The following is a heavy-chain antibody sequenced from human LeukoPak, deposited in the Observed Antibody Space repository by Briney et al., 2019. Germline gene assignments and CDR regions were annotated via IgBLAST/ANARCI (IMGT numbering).Heavy chain of an antibody. D-gene: IGHD4-17*01. CDR1: GFTFSSYA. J-gene: IGHJ4*02. Sequence: GGSLRLSCTASGFTFSSYAMSWVRQAPGKGLEWVSAISGSGGSTYYADSVKGRFTISRDNSKNTLYLQMNSLRAEDTAVYYCAKRSSGGDYGGYYFDYWGQGTLVTVSS. V-gene: IGHV3-23*01. CDR2: ISGSGGST. CDR3: AKRSSGGDYGGYYFDY.